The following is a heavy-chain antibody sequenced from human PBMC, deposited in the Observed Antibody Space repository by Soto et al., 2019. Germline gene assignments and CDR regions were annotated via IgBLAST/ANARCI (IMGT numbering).Heavy chain of an antibody. J-gene: IGHJ6*02. D-gene: IGHD3-16*01. CDR2: IYYSGNT. Sequence: SETLSLTCTVSGGSITSYYWSCIRQPPGKGLEWIGNIYYSGNTKYNPSLKSRVTISVDTSKNQFSLKLSSVTAADTAVYYCARALYASVVLDVWGQGTTVTVAS. V-gene: IGHV4-59*12. CDR1: GGSITSYY. CDR3: ARALYASVVLDV.